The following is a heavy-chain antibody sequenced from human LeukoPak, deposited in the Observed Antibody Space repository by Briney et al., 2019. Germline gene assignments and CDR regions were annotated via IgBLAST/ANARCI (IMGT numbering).Heavy chain of an antibody. V-gene: IGHV3-23*01. CDR3: AKDSRSGYYNYYYGMDV. D-gene: IGHD3-22*01. J-gene: IGHJ6*02. CDR2: ISGSGGTT. Sequence: GGSLRLSCAASGFTFSSFAMSWVRQAPGKGLEWVSAISGSGGTTYYADSVKGRFTISRDNSKNTLYLQMNSLGAEDTAVYYCAKDSRSGYYNYYYGMDVWGQGTTVTVSS. CDR1: GFTFSSFA.